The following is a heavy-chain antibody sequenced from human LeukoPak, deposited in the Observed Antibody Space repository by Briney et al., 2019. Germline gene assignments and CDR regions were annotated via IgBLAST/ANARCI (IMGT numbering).Heavy chain of an antibody. CDR1: GGSISSYY. CDR2: IYYSGST. D-gene: IGHD3-10*01. Sequence: SETLSLTCTISGGSISSYYWSWIRQPPGKGLEWIAYIYYSGSTNYNPSLKSRVTISVDTSKNQFSLKLSSVTAADTAVYYCARRYGSGSSGTFDYWGQGTLVTVSS. J-gene: IGHJ4*02. V-gene: IGHV4-59*01. CDR3: ARRYGSGSSGTFDY.